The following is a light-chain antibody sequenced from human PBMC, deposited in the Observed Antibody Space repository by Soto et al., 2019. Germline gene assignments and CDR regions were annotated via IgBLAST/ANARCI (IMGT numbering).Light chain of an antibody. CDR2: AAS. V-gene: IGKV1-39*02. J-gene: IGKJ2*01. CDR3: QEYHTYDT. Sequence: DIQMTQSPSSLSASVGDRVTITCRASQNIRSYLNWYQQRIGKAPKVLIYAASSLQSGVPSRFSGSGSGTDFTLTISSLQPDDFATYYCQEYHTYDTFGQGTKVDIK. CDR1: QNIRSY.